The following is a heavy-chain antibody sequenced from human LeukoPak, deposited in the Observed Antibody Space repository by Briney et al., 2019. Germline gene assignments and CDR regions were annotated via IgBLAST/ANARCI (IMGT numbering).Heavy chain of an antibody. CDR1: GFTFDDYA. Sequence: GRSLRLSCAASGFTFDDYAMHWVRQAPGKGLEWVSGISWNSGSIGYADSVKGRFTISRDNAKNSLYLQMNSLRVEDTAVYYCVTNYYVTYAMDVWGQGTTVTVSS. V-gene: IGHV3-9*01. D-gene: IGHD3-10*02. J-gene: IGHJ6*02. CDR2: ISWNSGSI. CDR3: VTNYYVTYAMDV.